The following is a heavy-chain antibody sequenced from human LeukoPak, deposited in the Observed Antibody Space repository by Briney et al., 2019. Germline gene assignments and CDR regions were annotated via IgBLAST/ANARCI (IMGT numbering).Heavy chain of an antibody. CDR2: VTSASIT. D-gene: IGHD3-10*01. CDR1: GFTFSNYE. V-gene: IGHV3-48*03. Sequence: GGSLRLSCAASGFTFSNYEMNWVRQAPGKGLEWVSYVTSASITYYADSVKGRFTISRDNAKNSLYLQMNSLRAEDTAVYYCARDYYGSGSYRYYYYGMDVWGQGTTVAVSS. J-gene: IGHJ6*02. CDR3: ARDYYGSGSYRYYYYGMDV.